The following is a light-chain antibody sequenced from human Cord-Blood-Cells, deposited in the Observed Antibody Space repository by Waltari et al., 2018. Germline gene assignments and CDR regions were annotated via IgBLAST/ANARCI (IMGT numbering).Light chain of an antibody. CDR1: SSDVGSYNL. V-gene: IGLV2-23*01. Sequence: QSALTQPASVSGSPGQSITISCTGTSSDVGSYNLVSWYQQHPGKAPKLMIYEGSKPPSGFSNRFSGSQSGNTASLTFSGVQAGEEADYYCCSYAGSSYVVFGGGTKLTVL. CDR3: CSYAGSSYVV. J-gene: IGLJ2*01. CDR2: EGS.